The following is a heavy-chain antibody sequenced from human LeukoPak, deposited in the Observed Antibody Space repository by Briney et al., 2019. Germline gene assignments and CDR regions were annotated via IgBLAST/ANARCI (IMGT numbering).Heavy chain of an antibody. CDR3: ARDLDDFWSGYYYYYGMDV. J-gene: IGHJ6*02. CDR2: ISSSSSYI. V-gene: IGHV3-21*01. CDR1: GFTFSSYS. D-gene: IGHD3-3*01. Sequence: PGGSLRLSCAASGFTFSSYSMNWVRQAPGKGLEWVSSISSSSSYIYYADSVKGRFTISRDNVKNSLYLQMNSLRAEDTAVYYCARDLDDFWSGYYYYYGMDVWGQGTTVTVSS.